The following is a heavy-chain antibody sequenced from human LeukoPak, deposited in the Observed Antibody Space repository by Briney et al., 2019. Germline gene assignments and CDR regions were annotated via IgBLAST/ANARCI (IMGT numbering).Heavy chain of an antibody. CDR3: ATLRDYYDSSGFDY. CDR2: MNPNSGNT. J-gene: IGHJ4*02. V-gene: IGHV1-8*01. D-gene: IGHD3-22*01. CDR1: GYTFTSYD. Sequence: ASVKVSCKASGYTFTSYDINWVRHATGPGHGLMGCMNPNSGNTGYAQKFHSRVTMTRSTSISTAYMELSSLRSEDTAVYYCATLRDYYDSSGFDYWGQGTLVTVSS.